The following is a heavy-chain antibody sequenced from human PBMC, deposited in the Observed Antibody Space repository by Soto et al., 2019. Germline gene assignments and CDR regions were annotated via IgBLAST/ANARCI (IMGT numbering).Heavy chain of an antibody. J-gene: IGHJ3*02. D-gene: IGHD2-8*01. CDR3: AKARTRSYADALDI. Sequence: GGSLRLSCAASGFTFNNFAMNWVRRAPGKGLEWVSSISASGGSTYYADSVRGRFTISRDNSKNTLYLQTNSLRAEDTAVYYCAKARTRSYADALDIWGQGTLVTVSS. CDR1: GFTFNNFA. V-gene: IGHV3-23*01. CDR2: ISASGGST.